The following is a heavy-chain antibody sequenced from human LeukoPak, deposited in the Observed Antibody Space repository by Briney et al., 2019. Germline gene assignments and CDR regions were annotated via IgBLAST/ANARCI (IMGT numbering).Heavy chain of an antibody. CDR3: ASSGYYVLRYFDWLSKPLFDY. Sequence: SETLSLTCTVSGGSISSSSYYWGWIRQPPGKGLEWIGTIYYSGSTYYNPSLKSRVTISVDTSKNQFSLKLSSVTAADTAVYYCASSGYYVLRYFDWLSKPLFDYWGQGTLVTVSS. D-gene: IGHD3-9*01. CDR1: GGSISSSSYY. CDR2: IYYSGST. J-gene: IGHJ4*02. V-gene: IGHV4-39*07.